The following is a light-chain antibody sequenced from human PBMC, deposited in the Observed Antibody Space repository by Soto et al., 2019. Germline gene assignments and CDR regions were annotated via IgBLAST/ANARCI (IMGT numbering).Light chain of an antibody. Sequence: IVMTQSPATLSVSPGDRVTLSCGASQSVNSDLAWFQQKPGQAPRLLIYGASTRAPGVPDRFSGSGSGTEFTLTISSLQSEDFGLYYFQKYHYWPRLFSQGTKVDIK. CDR1: QSVNSD. CDR3: QKYHYWPRL. CDR2: GAS. V-gene: IGKV3-15*01. J-gene: IGKJ1*01.